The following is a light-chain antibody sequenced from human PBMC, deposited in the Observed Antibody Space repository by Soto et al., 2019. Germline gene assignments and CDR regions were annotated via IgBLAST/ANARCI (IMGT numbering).Light chain of an antibody. CDR2: RAS. CDR1: QSVGSN. V-gene: IGKV3-15*01. Sequence: EVVMTQSPATLSVSPGERTSLSCRASQSVGSNLGWYQQKPGQAPRLLIYRASTRATGIPARFSGSGSGTEFTLTISSLQSEDIAVYYCQQYAKWPLTVGGGTKVDIK. J-gene: IGKJ4*01. CDR3: QQYAKWPLT.